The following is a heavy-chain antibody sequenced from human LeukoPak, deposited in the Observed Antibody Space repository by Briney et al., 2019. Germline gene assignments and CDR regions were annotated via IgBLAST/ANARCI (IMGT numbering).Heavy chain of an antibody. CDR3: AKGRYFDWSYCYFDY. CDR2: ISGSGGST. D-gene: IGHD3-9*01. V-gene: IGHV3-23*01. CDR1: GFTFSSYG. Sequence: GGTLRLSCAASGFTFSSYGMSWVRQAPGKGLEWVSAISGSGGSTYNADSVKGRFTISRDNSKNTLHLQMNSLRAEDTAVYYCAKGRYFDWSYCYFDYWGQGTLVTVSS. J-gene: IGHJ4*02.